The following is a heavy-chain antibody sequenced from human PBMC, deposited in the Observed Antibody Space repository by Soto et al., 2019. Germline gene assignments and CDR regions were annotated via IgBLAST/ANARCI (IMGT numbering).Heavy chain of an antibody. D-gene: IGHD4-17*01. Sequence: GASVKVSCKASGYTFASFYVHCVRQAPGQGLEWMGVINSGAGHTAYAPRFQGRVTMISDTSTSTLYMEMSGLRSEDTAVYYCARLATVTPPYYFDYWGQGTLVTVSS. CDR2: INSGAGHT. J-gene: IGHJ4*02. CDR3: ARLATVTPPYYFDY. V-gene: IGHV1-46*01. CDR1: GYTFASFY.